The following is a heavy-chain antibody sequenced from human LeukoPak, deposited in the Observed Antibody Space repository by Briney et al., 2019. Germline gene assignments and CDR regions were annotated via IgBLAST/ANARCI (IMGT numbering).Heavy chain of an antibody. Sequence: ASVKVSCKASGYTFTSYYMHWVRQAPGQGLEGMGIINPSGGSTSYAQKFQGRVTMTRDMSTSTVYMELSSLRSEDTAVYYCARGVPYYYDSSGYYEYYYYYYMDVWGKGTTVTVSS. D-gene: IGHD3-22*01. J-gene: IGHJ6*03. V-gene: IGHV1-46*01. CDR2: INPSGGST. CDR1: GYTFTSYY. CDR3: ARGVPYYYDSSGYYEYYYYYYMDV.